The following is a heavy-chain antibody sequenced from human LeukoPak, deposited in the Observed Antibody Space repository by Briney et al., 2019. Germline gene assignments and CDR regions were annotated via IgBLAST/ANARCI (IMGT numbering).Heavy chain of an antibody. CDR1: GYSLTSYW. CDR2: IYPGDADT. Sequence: GESLKISCKGSGYSLTSYWIVWVRQMPGKGLEWMGIIYPGDADTRYSPSFQGQVTISADKSISTAYLQWSSLKASDTAMYYCARRNEWEYAFDIWGQGTMVTVSS. J-gene: IGHJ3*02. CDR3: ARRNEWEYAFDI. D-gene: IGHD1-26*01. V-gene: IGHV5-51*01.